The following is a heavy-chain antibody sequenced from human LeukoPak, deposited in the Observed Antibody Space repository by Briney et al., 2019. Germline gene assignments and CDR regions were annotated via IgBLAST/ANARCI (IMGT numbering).Heavy chain of an antibody. CDR2: IKSKTDGGTT. Sequence: GGSLRLSCAASGFTFSNAWMSWVRQAPGKGLEWVGRIKSKTDGGTTDYAAPVKGRFTISRDDSKNTLYLQMNSLKSEDTAVYYCTTEVKMANGHPFDYWGQGSLVTVSS. CDR3: TTEVKMANGHPFDY. V-gene: IGHV3-15*01. D-gene: IGHD5-24*01. J-gene: IGHJ4*02. CDR1: GFTFSNAW.